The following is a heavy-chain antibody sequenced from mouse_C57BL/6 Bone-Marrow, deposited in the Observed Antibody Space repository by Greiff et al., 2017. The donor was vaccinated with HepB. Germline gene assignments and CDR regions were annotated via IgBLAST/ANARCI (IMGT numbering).Heavy chain of an antibody. V-gene: IGHV1-81*01. CDR2: IYPRSGNT. CDR3: ARGDSNYYYFDY. J-gene: IGHJ2*01. Sequence: QVQLQQSGAELARPGASVKLSCTASGYTFTSYGISWVKQRTGQGLEWIGEIYPRSGNTYYNEKFKGKATLTADKSSSTAYMELRSLTSEDSAVYFCARGDSNYYYFDYWGQGTTLTVSS. D-gene: IGHD2-5*01. CDR1: GYTFTSYG.